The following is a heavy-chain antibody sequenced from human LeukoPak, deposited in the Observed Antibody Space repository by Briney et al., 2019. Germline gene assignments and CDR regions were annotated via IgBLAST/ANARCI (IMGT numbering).Heavy chain of an antibody. CDR2: ISAYNGNT. CDR1: GYTFISYG. V-gene: IGHV1-18*01. Sequence: ASVKVSCKASGYTFISYGISWVRQAPGQGLEWMGWISAYNGNTNYAQKLQGRVTMTTDTSTSTAYMELRSLRSDDTAVYYCARGVRPFGELFLTYYYYGMDVWGQGTTVTVSS. D-gene: IGHD3-10*01. J-gene: IGHJ6*02. CDR3: ARGVRPFGELFLTYYYYGMDV.